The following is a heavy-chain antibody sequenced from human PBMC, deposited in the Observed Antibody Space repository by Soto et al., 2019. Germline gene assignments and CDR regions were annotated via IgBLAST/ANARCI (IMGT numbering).Heavy chain of an antibody. V-gene: IGHV3-7*01. CDR3: ARDYYGDFGDTDDYYYYGMDV. Sequence: GGSLRLSCAASGFTFSSYWMSWVRQAPGKGLEWVANIKQDGSEKYYVDSVKGRFTISRDNAKNSLYLQMNSLRAEDTAVYYCARDYYGDFGDTDDYYYYGMDVWGQGTTVTVSS. CDR1: GFTFSSYW. CDR2: IKQDGSEK. D-gene: IGHD4-17*01. J-gene: IGHJ6*02.